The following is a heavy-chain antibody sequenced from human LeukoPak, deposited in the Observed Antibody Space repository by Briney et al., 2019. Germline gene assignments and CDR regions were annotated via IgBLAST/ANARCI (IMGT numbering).Heavy chain of an antibody. J-gene: IGHJ6*02. CDR1: GYTFTGYY. D-gene: IGHD1-26*01. V-gene: IGHV1-2*02. Sequence: ASVKVSCKASGYTFTGYYMHWVRQAPGQGLEWMGWINPNSGGTNYAQKFQGRVTMTRNTSISTAYMELSSLRSEDTAVYYCASKGPGSSYYYYYYGMDVWGQGTTVTVSS. CDR3: ASKGPGSSYYYYYYGMDV. CDR2: INPNSGGT.